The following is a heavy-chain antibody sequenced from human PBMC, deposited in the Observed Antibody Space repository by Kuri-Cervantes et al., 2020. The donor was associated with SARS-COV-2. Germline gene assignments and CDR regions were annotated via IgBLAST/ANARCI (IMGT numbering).Heavy chain of an antibody. CDR2: IIPIFGTA. J-gene: IGHJ6*02. V-gene: IGHV1-69*06. D-gene: IGHD4-23*01. Sequence: SVKVSCKASGGTFSGCAISWVRQAPGQGLEWMGGIIPIFGTANYAQKFQGRVTITADKSTSTAYMELSSLRSGDTAVYYCARLDYGGNYYYGMDVWGQGTTVTVSS. CDR3: ARLDYGGNYYYGMDV. CDR1: GGTFSGCA.